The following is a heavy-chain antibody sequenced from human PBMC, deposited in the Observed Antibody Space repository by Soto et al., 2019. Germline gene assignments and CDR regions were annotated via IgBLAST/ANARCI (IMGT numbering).Heavy chain of an antibody. D-gene: IGHD3-22*01. CDR3: ARDTGSYYDSSGYYPLDY. CDR2: ISAYNGNT. Sequence: GASVKVSCKASGYTFTSYGISWVRQAPGQGLEWMGWISAYNGNTNYAQKLQGRVTMTTDTSTSTAYMELRSLRSDDTAVYYCARDTGSYYDSSGYYPLDYWGQGILVTVSS. J-gene: IGHJ4*02. V-gene: IGHV1-18*04. CDR1: GYTFTSYG.